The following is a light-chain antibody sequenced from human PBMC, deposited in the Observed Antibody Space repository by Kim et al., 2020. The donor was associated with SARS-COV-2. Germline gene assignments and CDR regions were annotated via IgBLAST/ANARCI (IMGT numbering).Light chain of an antibody. V-gene: IGKV2-28*01. Sequence: PASISCRSSQSLLHSNGYNDLDWDLQKPGQSPQLLIYLGSNRASGVPDRFSGSGSGTDFTLKISRVEAEDVGVYYCMQALQTPPYTFGQGTKLEI. CDR3: MQALQTPPYT. CDR2: LGS. CDR1: QSLLHSNGYND. J-gene: IGKJ2*01.